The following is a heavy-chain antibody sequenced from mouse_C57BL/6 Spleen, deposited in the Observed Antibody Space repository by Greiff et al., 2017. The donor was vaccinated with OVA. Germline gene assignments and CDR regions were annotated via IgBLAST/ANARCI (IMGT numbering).Heavy chain of an antibody. Sequence: QVQLQQPGAELVKPGASVKLSCKASGYTFTSYWMHWVKQRPGRGLEWIGRIDPTSGGTKYNENFKSKATLTVDKPSSTAYLQLSSLTSEDSAVYYCARLLRYPDWYFDVWGTGTTVTVAS. D-gene: IGHD1-1*01. CDR3: ARLLRYPDWYFDV. J-gene: IGHJ1*03. CDR1: GYTFTSYW. CDR2: IDPTSGGT. V-gene: IGHV1-72*01.